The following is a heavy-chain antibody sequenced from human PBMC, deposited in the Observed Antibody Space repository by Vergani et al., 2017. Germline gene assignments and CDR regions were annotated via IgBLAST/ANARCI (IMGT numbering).Heavy chain of an antibody. Sequence: QVQLVESGGGVVQPGRSLRLSCAASGFTFSSYAMHWVRQAPGKGLEWVAVISYDGSNKYYADSVKGRFTISSDNSKNTLYLQMNSLRAEDTAVYYCARDPGITIFGVVINSGYYYGMDVWGQGTTVTVSS. D-gene: IGHD3-3*01. CDR1: GFTFSSYA. J-gene: IGHJ6*02. CDR2: ISYDGSNK. V-gene: IGHV3-30*01. CDR3: ARDPGITIFGVVINSGYYYGMDV.